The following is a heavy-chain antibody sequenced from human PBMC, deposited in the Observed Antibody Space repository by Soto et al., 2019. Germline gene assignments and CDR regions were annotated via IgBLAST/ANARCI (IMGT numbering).Heavy chain of an antibody. V-gene: IGHV3-30*18. J-gene: IGHJ6*02. D-gene: IGHD3-3*01. CDR1: RFTFDDYA. CDR3: TKRRNVLRFLEWSSGMEV. Sequence: PGGSLRLSCAASRFTFDDYAIHWVRQAPGKGLEWVAFISDDGSNKYYADSMKGRFTMSRDNSKSTLYLLMNSLRVEDTAVYYCTKRRNVLRFLEWSSGMEVWGQGTTVTVSS. CDR2: ISDDGSNK.